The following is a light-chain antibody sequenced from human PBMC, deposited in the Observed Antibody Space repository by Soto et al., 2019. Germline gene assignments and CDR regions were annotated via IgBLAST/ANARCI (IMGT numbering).Light chain of an antibody. J-gene: IGKJ1*01. CDR3: QQYGRSPRT. CDR2: GES. CDR1: QSVSSSY. V-gene: IGKV3-20*01. Sequence: EIVLTQSPGTLSLSPGERATLSCRASQSVSSSYLAWYQQKPGQAPRLLIYGESSSATDIPDSFSGSESGTDFPLTISRLESEDFAVYYCQQYGRSPRTFGKGTKVEIK.